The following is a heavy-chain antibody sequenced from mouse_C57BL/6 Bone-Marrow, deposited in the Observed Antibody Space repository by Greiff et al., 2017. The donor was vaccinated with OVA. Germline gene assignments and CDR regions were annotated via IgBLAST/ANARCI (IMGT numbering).Heavy chain of an antibody. CDR3: ARVITTVSMDY. CDR1: GYSITSGYY. Sequence: EVQLVESGPGLVKPSQSLSLTCSVTGYSITSGYYWNWIRQFPGNKLEWMGYISYDGSNNYNPSLKNRISITRDTSKNQFFLKLNSVTTEDTATYYCARVITTVSMDYWGQGTSVTVSS. CDR2: ISYDGSN. J-gene: IGHJ4*01. D-gene: IGHD1-1*01. V-gene: IGHV3-6*01.